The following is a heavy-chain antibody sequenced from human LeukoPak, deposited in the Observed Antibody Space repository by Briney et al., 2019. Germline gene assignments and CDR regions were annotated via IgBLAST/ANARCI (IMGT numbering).Heavy chain of an antibody. V-gene: IGHV3-74*01. Sequence: GGSLRLSCAASGFTFSTHAMSWVRQAPGKGLEWVSGINSDGSSTSYADSVKGRFTISRDNAKNTLYLQMNSLRAEDTAVYYCARDAGDWGQGTLVTVSS. D-gene: IGHD5-24*01. CDR3: ARDAGD. CDR2: INSDGSST. CDR1: GFTFSTHA. J-gene: IGHJ4*02.